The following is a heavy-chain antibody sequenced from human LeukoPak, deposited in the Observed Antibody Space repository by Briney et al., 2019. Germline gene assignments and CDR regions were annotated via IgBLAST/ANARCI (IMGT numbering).Heavy chain of an antibody. J-gene: IGHJ4*02. CDR1: GYTFTNYG. V-gene: IGHV1-18*01. CDR2: INTYNGNT. D-gene: IGHD3-22*01. Sequence: ASVKVSCKASGYTFTNYGISWVRQAPGQGLEWMGWINTYNGNTNYAQKFQGRVTMTTDTSTSTAYMELRSLRSDDTAVYYCARVVLDHYYDSSGYLGTLDYWGQGTLVAVSS. CDR3: ARVVLDHYYDSSGYLGTLDY.